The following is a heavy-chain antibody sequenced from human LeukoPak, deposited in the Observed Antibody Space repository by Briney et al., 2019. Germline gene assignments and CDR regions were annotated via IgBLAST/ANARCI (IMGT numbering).Heavy chain of an antibody. CDR1: GFTFSSYW. Sequence: PGGSLRLSCAASGFTFSSYWMSWVRQAPGKGLEWVANIKQGGSEKYYVDSVKGRFTISGDNAKNSLYLQMNSLRAEDTAVYYCARSTSSSWYSVSDAFDIWGQGTMVTVSS. D-gene: IGHD6-13*01. CDR2: IKQGGSEK. CDR3: ARSTSSSWYSVSDAFDI. J-gene: IGHJ3*02. V-gene: IGHV3-7*01.